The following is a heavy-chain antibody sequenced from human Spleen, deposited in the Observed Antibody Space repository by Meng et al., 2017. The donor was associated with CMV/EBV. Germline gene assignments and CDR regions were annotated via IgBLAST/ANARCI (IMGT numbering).Heavy chain of an antibody. CDR2: ISGSGGST. CDR3: AKDGVWLWLFDY. V-gene: IGHV3-23*01. CDR1: GFTFSSYA. J-gene: IGHJ4*02. Sequence: GESLKISCAASGFTFSSYAMSWVRQAPGKGLEWVSAISGSGGSTYYADSVKGRFTISRDNSKNTLYLQMNSLRAEDTAVYYCAKDGVWLWLFDYWGQGTLVTVSS. D-gene: IGHD5-18*01.